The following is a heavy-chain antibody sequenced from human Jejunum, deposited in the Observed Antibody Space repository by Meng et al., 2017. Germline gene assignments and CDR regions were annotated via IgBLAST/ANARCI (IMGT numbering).Heavy chain of an antibody. CDR1: GASISNYY. J-gene: IGHJ4*02. CDR2: IDYTGSA. D-gene: IGHD3-9*01. Sequence: QVQLQESGPGLVKPSETLSLTCIVSGASISNYYWNWIRQTPTKGLEWIGHIDYTGSANYNPSLTSRVSISIDTSKNQFSLDLTSVTAADTAVYYCARGWGRFDPYEFWGQGILVTVSS. V-gene: IGHV4-59*01. CDR3: ARGWGRFDPYEF.